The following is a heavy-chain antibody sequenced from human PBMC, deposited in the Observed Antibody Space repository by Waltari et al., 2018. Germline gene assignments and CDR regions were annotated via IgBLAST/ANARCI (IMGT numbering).Heavy chain of an antibody. CDR2: RNPSSGNT. J-gene: IGHJ4*02. D-gene: IGHD3-22*01. V-gene: IGHV1-8*01. CDR3: ARGDSSGY. Sequence: QVQLVQSGAEVKKPGASVKVSCKASGYTFTSYDITWVRQRSGQGLEWMRWRNPSSGNTGYAQKFQGRVTRTMNTSRSTAYMELSSLRSEDTAVYYCARGDSSGYWGQGTLVTVSS. CDR1: GYTFTSYD.